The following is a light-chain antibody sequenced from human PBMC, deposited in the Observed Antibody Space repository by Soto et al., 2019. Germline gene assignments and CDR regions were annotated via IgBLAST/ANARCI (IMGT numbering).Light chain of an antibody. CDR3: SSYTCSSTIVV. CDR2: DVS. V-gene: IGLV2-14*01. CDR1: SSDVGGYNY. J-gene: IGLJ2*01. Sequence: QSVLTQPASVSGSPGQSITISCTGTSSDVGGYNYVSWYQQHPGKAPKLMIYDVSNRPSGVSNRFSGSKSGNTASLTISGLQAEDEADYYCSSYTCSSTIVVFGGGTKLTVL.